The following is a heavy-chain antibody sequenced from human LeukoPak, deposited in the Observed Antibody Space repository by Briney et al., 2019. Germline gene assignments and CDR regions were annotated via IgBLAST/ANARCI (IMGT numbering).Heavy chain of an antibody. Sequence: ASVKVSCKASGYTFTNYDLNWVRQATGQGPEWIGWMNPNSGNTGYAQKFQGRVTLTRSTSISTAYMELRSLTSEDTAVYYCARDYGGNSGCFDPWGQGTLVTVSS. D-gene: IGHD4-23*01. CDR2: MNPNSGNT. V-gene: IGHV1-8*01. CDR3: ARDYGGNSGCFDP. J-gene: IGHJ5*02. CDR1: GYTFTNYD.